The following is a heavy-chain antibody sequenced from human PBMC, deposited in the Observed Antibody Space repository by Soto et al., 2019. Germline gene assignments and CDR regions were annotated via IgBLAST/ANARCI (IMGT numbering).Heavy chain of an antibody. Sequence: QVQLQESGPGLVKPSETLSLTCTVSGGSISSYYWSWIRQPPGKGLEWIGYIYYTGSTNYNPSLKSRVTPSVDTSNNQLSLQLSSVTAADTAVYYCANFHWYLDLSGRGTPVTVSS. V-gene: IGHV4-59*01. CDR3: ANFHWYLDL. CDR2: IYYTGST. CDR1: GGSISSYY. J-gene: IGHJ2*01.